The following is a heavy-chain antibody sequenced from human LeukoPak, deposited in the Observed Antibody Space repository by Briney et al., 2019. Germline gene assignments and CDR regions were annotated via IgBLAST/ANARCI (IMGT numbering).Heavy chain of an antibody. Sequence: GGSLRLSCAASGFTVSSNYMSWVRQAPGKGLEWGSVIYSGGSTYYADYVKGRFTISRDNTKNTLYLQMNSLRAEDTAVYYCARAPPVGASDYWGQGTLVTVSS. CDR2: IYSGGST. CDR3: ARAPPVGASDY. CDR1: GFTVSSNY. J-gene: IGHJ4*02. D-gene: IGHD1-26*01. V-gene: IGHV3-53*01.